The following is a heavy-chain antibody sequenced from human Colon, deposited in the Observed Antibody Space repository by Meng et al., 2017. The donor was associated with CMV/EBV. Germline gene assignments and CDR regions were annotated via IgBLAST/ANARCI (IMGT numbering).Heavy chain of an antibody. V-gene: IGHV4-39*07. D-gene: IGHD6-25*01. CDR1: GDSVSSTKYF. Sequence: GSLRLSCTVSGDSVSSTKYFWGWIRRPPGKGLEWIGSVYYTGSTYSDPSLKSRAKISVDLSKNLFSLTLRAVTAADTAVYYCVRSSYFDFWSGYSPMYYFDLWGQGMLVTVSS. J-gene: IGHJ4*02. CDR2: VYYTGST. CDR3: VRSSYFDFWSGYSPMYYFDL.